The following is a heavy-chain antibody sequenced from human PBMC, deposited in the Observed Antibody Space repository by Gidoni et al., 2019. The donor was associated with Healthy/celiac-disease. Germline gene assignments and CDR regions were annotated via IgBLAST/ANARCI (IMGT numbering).Heavy chain of an antibody. J-gene: IGHJ2*01. D-gene: IGHD6-19*01. Sequence: EVQLLVSGGGLVQAGGSLSLSCAASGFTFSRYAMRWVRQAPGKGLEWVSAISGSGGSTYYADSVKGRFTISRDNSKNTLYLQMNSLRAEDTAVYYCAKDGGQWLVSNWYFDLWGRGTLVTVSS. V-gene: IGHV3-23*01. CDR1: GFTFSRYA. CDR3: AKDGGQWLVSNWYFDL. CDR2: ISGSGGST.